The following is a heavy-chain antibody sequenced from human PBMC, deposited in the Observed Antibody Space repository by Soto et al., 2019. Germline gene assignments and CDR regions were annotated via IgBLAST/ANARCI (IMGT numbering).Heavy chain of an antibody. J-gene: IGHJ3*02. Sequence: GGSLRLSCAASGFTFSSYSMNWVRQAPGKGLEWVSSISSSSSYIYYADSVKGRFTISRDNAKNSLYLQMNSLRAEDTAVYYCAKTYYDFWSGPDAFDIWGQGTMVTVSS. D-gene: IGHD3-3*01. CDR1: GFTFSSYS. CDR2: ISSSSSYI. CDR3: AKTYYDFWSGPDAFDI. V-gene: IGHV3-21*01.